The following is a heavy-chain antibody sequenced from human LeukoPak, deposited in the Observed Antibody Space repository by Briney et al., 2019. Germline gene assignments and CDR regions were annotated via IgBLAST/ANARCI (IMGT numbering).Heavy chain of an antibody. CDR3: ARHLVGATRYNWFDP. J-gene: IGHJ5*02. CDR1: GGSISSSSYY. D-gene: IGHD1-26*01. V-gene: IGHV4-39*01. Sequence: SETLSLTCPVSGGSISSSSYYWGWIRQPPGKGLEWIGSIYYSGSTYYNPSLKSRVTISVDTSKNQFSLKLSSVTAADTAVYYCARHLVGATRYNWFDPWGQGTLVTVSS. CDR2: IYYSGST.